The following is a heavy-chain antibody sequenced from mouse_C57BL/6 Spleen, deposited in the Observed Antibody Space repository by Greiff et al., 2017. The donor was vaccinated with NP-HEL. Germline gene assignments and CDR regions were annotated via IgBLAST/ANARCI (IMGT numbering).Heavy chain of an antibody. CDR3: ARSSGSTTTWFAY. CDR1: GYAFSSSW. Sequence: LVESGPELVKPGASVKISCKASGYAFSSSWMNWVKQRPGKGLEWIGRIYPGDGDTNYNGKFKGKATLTADKSSSTAYMQLSSLTSEDSAVYFCARSSGSTTTWFAYWGQGTLVTVSA. D-gene: IGHD2-12*01. CDR2: IYPGDGDT. J-gene: IGHJ3*01. V-gene: IGHV1-82*01.